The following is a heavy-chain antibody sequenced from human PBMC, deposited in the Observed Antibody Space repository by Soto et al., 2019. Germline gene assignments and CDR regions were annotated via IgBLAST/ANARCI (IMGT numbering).Heavy chain of an antibody. Sequence: SGATLVNPTQTLTLTCTFSGFSLTTREVGVGWIRQPPGKALEWLAVIYWDDDKQYSPSLESRLTITKDTSKNQVVLTVTNVNTVDTATYFCAHSYSTTTWTNMDVWGNGTTVTVSS. J-gene: IGHJ6*03. D-gene: IGHD3-3*01. V-gene: IGHV2-5*02. CDR3: AHSYSTTTWTNMDV. CDR1: GFSLTTREVG. CDR2: IYWDDDK.